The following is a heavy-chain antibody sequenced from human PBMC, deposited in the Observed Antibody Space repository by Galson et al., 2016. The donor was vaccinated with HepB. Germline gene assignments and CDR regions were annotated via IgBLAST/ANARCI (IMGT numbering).Heavy chain of an antibody. CDR1: GFTFSNYW. J-gene: IGHJ4*02. CDR2: INPGGSTT. CDR3: ARDFDISGDY. D-gene: IGHD1-26*01. V-gene: IGHV3-74*01. Sequence: SLRLSCAASGFTFSNYWIHWVRQAPGKRLVWVSRINPGGSTTGFADSVKGRFTISRDNAKNTVYLYMNSLIAEDTGVYYCARDFDISGDYWGQGTLVTVSS.